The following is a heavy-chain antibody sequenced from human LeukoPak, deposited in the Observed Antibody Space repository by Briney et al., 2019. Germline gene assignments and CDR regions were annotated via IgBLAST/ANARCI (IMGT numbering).Heavy chain of an antibody. Sequence: SVKVSCKASGGTFSSYAISWVRPAPGQGLEWVGGIIPIFGTANYAQKCQGRVTITADESTSTAYMELSSLRSEDTAVYYCASYRVNYYDSSGYYYDYWGQGTLVTVSS. CDR3: ASYRVNYYDSSGYYYDY. D-gene: IGHD3-22*01. J-gene: IGHJ4*02. CDR2: IIPIFGTA. V-gene: IGHV1-69*13. CDR1: GGTFSSYA.